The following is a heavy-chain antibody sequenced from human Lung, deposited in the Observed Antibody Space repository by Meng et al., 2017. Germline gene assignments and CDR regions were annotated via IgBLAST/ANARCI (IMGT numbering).Heavy chain of an antibody. V-gene: IGHV3-30*01. CDR1: GFTFNTYA. Sequence: QVELVESGGGVVQPGGSLRLSCAASGFTFNTYAMHWVRQAPGKGLEWVSLMSFDGAQIYYSDSVRGRFTISRDNSKNTLYLQMNSLRAEDTAVYYCARDKPPNDVWGRGTLVTASS. CDR3: ARDKPPNDV. J-gene: IGHJ2*01. CDR2: MSFDGAQI.